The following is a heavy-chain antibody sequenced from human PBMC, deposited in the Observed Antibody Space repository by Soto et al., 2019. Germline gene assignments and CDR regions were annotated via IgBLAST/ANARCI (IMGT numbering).Heavy chain of an antibody. V-gene: IGHV3-53*02. D-gene: IGHD2-21*01. CDR3: ASLFRISPRYFDL. CDR2: VYSGGST. Sequence: EVQLVETGGGLIQPGGSLRLSCAASGFSVSVNSMSWVRQAPGKGLECVSVVYSGGSTYYTDSVKGRFTISRDNSRNTVLLQMNSLRAEDTAVYYCASLFRISPRYFDLWGRGTLVTVSS. CDR1: GFSVSVNS. J-gene: IGHJ2*01.